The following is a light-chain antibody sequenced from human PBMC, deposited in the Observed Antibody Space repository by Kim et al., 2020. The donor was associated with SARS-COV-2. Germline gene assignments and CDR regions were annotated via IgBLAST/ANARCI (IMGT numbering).Light chain of an antibody. V-gene: IGKV4-1*01. CDR2: WAS. J-gene: IGKJ5*01. Sequence: DFVMTQSPDSLAVSLGERATLNCKSSRSLMWTTNNKNFLAWYQQKPGQPPKLLISWASTRESGVPDRFSGSGSGTDFTLTISSLQAEDVAVYYCQQYFTAPITFGQGTRLEIK. CDR3: QQYFTAPIT. CDR1: RSLMWTTNNKNF.